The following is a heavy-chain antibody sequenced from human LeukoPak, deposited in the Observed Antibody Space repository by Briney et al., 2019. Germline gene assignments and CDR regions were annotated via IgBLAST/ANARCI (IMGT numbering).Heavy chain of an antibody. Sequence: PSETLSLTCTVSGGSISSSSYYWGWIRQPPGKGLEWIGSIYYSGSTYYNPSLKSRVTISVDTSKNQFSLKLSSVTAADTAVYYCARWVDEEAATDYFDYWGRGTLVTVSS. CDR3: ARWVDEEAATDYFDY. CDR1: GGSISSSSYY. D-gene: IGHD2-15*01. V-gene: IGHV4-39*07. CDR2: IYYSGST. J-gene: IGHJ4*02.